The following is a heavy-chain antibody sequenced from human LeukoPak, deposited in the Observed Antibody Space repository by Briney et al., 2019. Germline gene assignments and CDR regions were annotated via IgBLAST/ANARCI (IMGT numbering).Heavy chain of an antibody. V-gene: IGHV3-21*01. J-gene: IGHJ4*02. Sequence: PGGSLRLSCAASGFTFSSYSMNWVRQAPGKGLEWVSSISSSSSYIYYADSVKGRFTISRDNAKNSLYLQMNSLRAEDTAVYYCAKDIVAAGLFFDYWGQGTLVTVSS. CDR1: GFTFSSYS. CDR2: ISSSSSYI. D-gene: IGHD6-13*01. CDR3: AKDIVAAGLFFDY.